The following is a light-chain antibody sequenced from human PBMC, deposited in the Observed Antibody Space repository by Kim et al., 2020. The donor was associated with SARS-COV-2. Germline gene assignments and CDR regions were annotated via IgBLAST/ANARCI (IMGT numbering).Light chain of an antibody. CDR1: QSISSA. Sequence: PGDTPDLPCRASQSISSALAWYQQEPGQPPSLLIYEAPNRATGIPARFSGSGSGTDFTLTISSLKREDFAVYFCHQRNCSPLTFGRGTKVDI. CDR2: EAP. V-gene: IGKV3-11*01. J-gene: IGKJ4*01. CDR3: HQRNCSPLT.